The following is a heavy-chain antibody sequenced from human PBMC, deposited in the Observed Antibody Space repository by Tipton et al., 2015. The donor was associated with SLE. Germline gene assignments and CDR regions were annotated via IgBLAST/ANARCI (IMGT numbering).Heavy chain of an antibody. Sequence: GSLRLSCAASGFTFSSYSMNWVRQAPGKGLEWVSSISSSSSYIYYADSVKGRFTISRDNAKNSLYLQMNSLRAEDTAVYYCAREMTTVTPSYYYYGMDVWGQGTTVTVSS. J-gene: IGHJ6*02. V-gene: IGHV3-21*03. D-gene: IGHD4-17*01. CDR3: AREMTTVTPSYYYYGMDV. CDR1: GFTFSSYS. CDR2: ISSSSSYI.